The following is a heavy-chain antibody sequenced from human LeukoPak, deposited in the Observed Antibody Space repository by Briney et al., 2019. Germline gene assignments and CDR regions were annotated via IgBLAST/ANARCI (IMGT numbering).Heavy chain of an antibody. Sequence: GGSLRLSCAASGFTVSSNYMSWVRQAPGKGLEWVSSISSSSSYVYYADSVKGRITISRDNAKNSLYLQMNSLRAEDTAVYYCARDRYSYGSRGFDYWGQGTLATVSS. V-gene: IGHV3-21*01. CDR1: GFTVSSNY. CDR2: ISSSSSYV. J-gene: IGHJ4*02. CDR3: ARDRYSYGSRGFDY. D-gene: IGHD5-18*01.